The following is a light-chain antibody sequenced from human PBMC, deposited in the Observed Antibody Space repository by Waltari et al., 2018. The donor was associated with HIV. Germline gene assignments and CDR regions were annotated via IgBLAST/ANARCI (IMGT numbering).Light chain of an antibody. V-gene: IGKV3-20*01. CDR2: AAS. Sequence: ETLLTQSPGTLSLSPGERATLSCRTSYRLSSPFLAWYQQRPGQPPRLLIYAASTRATGIPDRFSGSGSGTDFTLTISRLEPEDFADYYCQQYDTAPFTFGPGTRLDIK. CDR3: QQYDTAPFT. J-gene: IGKJ3*01. CDR1: YRLSSPF.